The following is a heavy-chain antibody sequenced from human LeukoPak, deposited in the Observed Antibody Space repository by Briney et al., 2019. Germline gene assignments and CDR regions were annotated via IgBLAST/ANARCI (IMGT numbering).Heavy chain of an antibody. CDR1: GFTFSDYY. CDR2: IYYSGST. CDR3: ASRDFGYYYGSGSYLPYFDY. J-gene: IGHJ4*02. D-gene: IGHD3-10*01. V-gene: IGHV4-59*08. Sequence: PGGSLRLSCAASGFTFSDYYMSWIRQPPGKGLEWIGYIYYSGSTNYNPSLKSRVTISVDTSKNQFSLKLSSVTAADTAVYYCASRDFGYYYGSGSYLPYFDYWGQGTLVTVSS.